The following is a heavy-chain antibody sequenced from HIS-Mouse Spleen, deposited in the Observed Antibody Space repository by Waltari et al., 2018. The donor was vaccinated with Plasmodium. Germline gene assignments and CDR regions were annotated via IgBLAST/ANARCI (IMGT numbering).Heavy chain of an antibody. Sequence: EVQLVESGGGLVQPGGSLSLSCAASGFTFSSYSMNWVRQAPGKGRGGVSYIRCSSSTIYYADSVKGRFTISRDNAKNALYLQMNSLRAEDTAVYYCARADGSYWYFDLWGRGTLVTVSA. D-gene: IGHD1-26*01. J-gene: IGHJ2*01. V-gene: IGHV3-48*01. CDR1: GFTFSSYS. CDR3: ARADGSYWYFDL. CDR2: IRCSSSTI.